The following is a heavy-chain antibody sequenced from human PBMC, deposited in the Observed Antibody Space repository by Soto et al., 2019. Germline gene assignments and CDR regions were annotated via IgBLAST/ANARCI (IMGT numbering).Heavy chain of an antibody. J-gene: IGHJ5*02. V-gene: IGHV1-46*01. D-gene: IGHD1-26*01. CDR1: GYTFTSYY. Sequence: ASVKVSCKASGYTFTSYYIHWVRQAPGQGLEWMGIINPSDGGTRYAQKLQGRVTMTRDTSISTVYMELSRLTSDDTAVYYCAREMGVIGAPGYTWFDPWGQGALVTVSS. CDR3: AREMGVIGAPGYTWFDP. CDR2: INPSDGGT.